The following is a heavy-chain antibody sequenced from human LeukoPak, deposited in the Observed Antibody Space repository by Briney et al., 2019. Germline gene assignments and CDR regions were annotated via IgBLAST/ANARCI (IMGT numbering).Heavy chain of an antibody. CDR1: GGSFSGYY. CDR3: ARASNQYYYGSGSYYYDY. CDR2: INHSGST. V-gene: IGHV4-34*01. D-gene: IGHD3-10*01. J-gene: IGHJ4*02. Sequence: ASETLSLTCAVYGGSFSGYYWSWIRPPPGKGLEWIGEINHSGSTNYNPSLKSRVTISVDTSKNQFSLELSSVTAADTAVYYCARASNQYYYGSGSYYYDYWGQGTLVTVSS.